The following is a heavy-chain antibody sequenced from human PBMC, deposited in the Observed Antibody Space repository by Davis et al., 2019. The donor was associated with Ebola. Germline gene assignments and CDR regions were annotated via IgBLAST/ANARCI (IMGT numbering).Heavy chain of an antibody. D-gene: IGHD5-18*01. CDR3: ARGHTYGRWDDWFDP. CDR2: INPNFGGK. CDR1: GYTFTAYY. Sequence: AASVKVSCKASGYTFTAYYIHWVRQAPGQGLEWMGRINPNFGGKIYAQKFQDRVTMTIDTSTTTAYMELDRLTSDDTAVYYCARGHTYGRWDDWFDPWGQGTLVTVSS. V-gene: IGHV1-2*06. J-gene: IGHJ5*02.